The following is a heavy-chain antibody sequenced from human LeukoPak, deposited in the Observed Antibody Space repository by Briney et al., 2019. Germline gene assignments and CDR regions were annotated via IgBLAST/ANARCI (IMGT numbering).Heavy chain of an antibody. CDR1: GVSLSSISYY. V-gene: IGHV4-39*01. J-gene: IGHJ4*02. CDR2: IYYSGST. Sequence: SETLSLTCTVSGVSLSSISYYCGWIRQPPGKGLGWIGSIYYSGSTYYNPSLKSRVTISVDTSKNQFSLKLSSVTAADTAVYYCARLLDYFDYWGQGTLVTVSS. CDR3: ARLLDYFDY.